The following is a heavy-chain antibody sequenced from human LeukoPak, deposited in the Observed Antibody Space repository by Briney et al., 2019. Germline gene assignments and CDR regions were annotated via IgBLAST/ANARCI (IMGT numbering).Heavy chain of an antibody. V-gene: IGHV3-21*01. D-gene: IGHD2-15*01. CDR1: GFTFSSYS. J-gene: IGHJ4*02. Sequence: GGSLRLSCAASGFTFSSYSMNWVRQAPGKGLEWVSSISSSSSYIYYADSVKGRFTISRDNAKNSLYLQMNSLRAEDTAVYYCARAYRYCSGGSCYSALYYFGYWGQGTLVTVSS. CDR3: ARAYRYCSGGSCYSALYYFGY. CDR2: ISSSSSYI.